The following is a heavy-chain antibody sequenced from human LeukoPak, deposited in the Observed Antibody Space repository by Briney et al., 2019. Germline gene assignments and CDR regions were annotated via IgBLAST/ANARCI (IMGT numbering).Heavy chain of an antibody. CDR1: GFTFSSYS. Sequence: GGSLRLSCAASGFTFSSYSMNWVRQAPGKGLEWVSSISSSSSYIYYADSVKGRFTISRDNAKNSLYLQMNSLRAEDTAVYYCARAQVQRLYYFDYWGQGTLVTVSS. CDR3: ARAQVQRLYYFDY. D-gene: IGHD1-1*01. V-gene: IGHV3-21*01. CDR2: ISSSSSYI. J-gene: IGHJ4*02.